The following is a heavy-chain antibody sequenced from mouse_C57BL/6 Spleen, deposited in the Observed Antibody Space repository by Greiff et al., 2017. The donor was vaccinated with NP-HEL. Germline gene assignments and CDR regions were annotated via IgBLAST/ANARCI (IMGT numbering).Heavy chain of an antibody. CDR2: ISYDGSN. Sequence: EVQLQESGPGLVKPSQSLSLTCSVTGYSITSGYYWNWIRQFPGNKLEWMGYISYDGSNNYNPSLKNRISITRDTSKNQFFLKLNSVTTEDTATYYCAREGSSGPYAMDYWGQGTSVTVSS. J-gene: IGHJ4*01. D-gene: IGHD3-2*02. CDR3: AREGSSGPYAMDY. V-gene: IGHV3-6*01. CDR1: GYSITSGYY.